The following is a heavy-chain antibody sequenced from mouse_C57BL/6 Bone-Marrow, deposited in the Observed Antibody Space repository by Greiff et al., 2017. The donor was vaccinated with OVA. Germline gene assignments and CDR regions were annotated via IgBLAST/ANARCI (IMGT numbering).Heavy chain of an antibody. CDR3: ASPWYDYDNY. CDR2: IYPRSGNT. CDR1: GYTFTSYG. J-gene: IGHJ2*01. D-gene: IGHD2-4*01. V-gene: IGHV1-81*01. Sequence: ESGAELARPGASVKLSCKASGYTFTSYGISWVKQRTGQGLEWIGEIYPRSGNTYYNEKFKGKATLTADKSSSTAYMELRSLTSEDSAVYFCASPWYDYDNYWGQGTTLTVSS.